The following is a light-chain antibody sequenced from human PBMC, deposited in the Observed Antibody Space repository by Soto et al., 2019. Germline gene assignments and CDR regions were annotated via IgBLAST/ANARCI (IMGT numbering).Light chain of an antibody. Sequence: EIVLTQSPGTLSLSPGEEATLFCRASQSVRNNWLAWYQQKPGQAPRLLIYDASTRATGIPDRFSGSGSGTDFTLTITRLEPEDFAVYYCQQHGTSPPSWTFGQGTMVEIK. CDR1: QSVRNNW. J-gene: IGKJ1*01. CDR3: QQHGTSPPSWT. CDR2: DAS. V-gene: IGKV3-20*01.